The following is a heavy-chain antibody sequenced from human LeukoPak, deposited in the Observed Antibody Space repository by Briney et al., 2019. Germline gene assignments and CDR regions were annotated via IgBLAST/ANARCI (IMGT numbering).Heavy chain of an antibody. D-gene: IGHD6-13*01. V-gene: IGHV1-69*05. CDR3: ARGQAVAAAHHHWGGSYYYYYMDV. J-gene: IGHJ6*03. CDR2: IIPIFGTA. CDR1: GGTFSSYA. Sequence: SVKVSCKASGGTFSSYAISWVRQAPGQGLEWMGGIIPIFGTANYAQKFQGRVTITTDESTSTAYMELSSLRSEDTAVYYCARGQAVAAAHHHWGGSYYYYYMDVWGKGTTVTVSS.